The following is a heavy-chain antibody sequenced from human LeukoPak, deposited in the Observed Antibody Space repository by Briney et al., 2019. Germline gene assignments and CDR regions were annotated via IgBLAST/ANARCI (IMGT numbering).Heavy chain of an antibody. CDR3: ARDGISGTTVFDI. D-gene: IGHD1-20*01. V-gene: IGHV4-39*07. CDR2: INHSGST. CDR1: GGSISSSTYY. J-gene: IGHJ3*02. Sequence: SETLSLTCTVSGGSISSSTYYWGWIRQPPGKGLEWIGSINHSGSTYYNPSLKSRVTISVDTSKNQFSLKVSSVTAADTAVYYCARDGISGTTVFDIWGQGTMVTVSS.